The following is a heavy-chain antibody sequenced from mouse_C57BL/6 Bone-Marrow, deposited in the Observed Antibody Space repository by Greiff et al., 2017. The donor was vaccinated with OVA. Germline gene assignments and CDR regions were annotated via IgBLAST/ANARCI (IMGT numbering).Heavy chain of an antibody. CDR3: ARGAVTGFAY. J-gene: IGHJ3*01. Sequence: EVQLVESGGDLVKPGGSLKLSCAASGFTFSSYGMSWVRQTPDKRLEWVATISSGGSYTYYPDSVKGRVTISRDNAKNTLYLQMSSLKSEDAAVYYFARGAVTGFAYGGRGTLVTVSA. CDR2: ISSGGSYT. D-gene: IGHD2-5*01. V-gene: IGHV5-6*01. CDR1: GFTFSSYG.